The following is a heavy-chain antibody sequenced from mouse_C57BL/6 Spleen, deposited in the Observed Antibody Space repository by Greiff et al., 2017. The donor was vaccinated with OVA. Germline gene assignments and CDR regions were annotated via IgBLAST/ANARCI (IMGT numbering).Heavy chain of an antibody. CDR3: ARGLTTVAWYFDV. J-gene: IGHJ1*03. CDR1: GYSITSGYY. CDR2: ISYDGSN. V-gene: IGHV3-6*01. Sequence: EVKLMESGPGLVKPSQSLSLTCSVTGYSITSGYYWNWLRQFPGNKLEWMGYISYDGSNNYNPSLKNRISFTRDTSKNQFFLKLNSVTTEDTATYYCARGLTTVAWYFDVWGTGTTVTVSS. D-gene: IGHD1-1*01.